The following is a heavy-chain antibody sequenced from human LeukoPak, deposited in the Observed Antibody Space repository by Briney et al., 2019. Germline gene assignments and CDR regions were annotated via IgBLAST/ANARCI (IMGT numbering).Heavy chain of an antibody. CDR3: ARERMRLRWYREVSSFDY. CDR2: INHSGST. V-gene: IGHV4-34*01. CDR1: GGSFSGYY. D-gene: IGHD4-23*01. Sequence: SETLTLTCAVYGGSFSGYYWSWSRQPPGKGLEWIGEINHSGSTNYNPSLKSRVTISVDTSKNQFSLKLSSVTAADTAVYYCARERMRLRWYREVSSFDYWGQGTLVTVSS. J-gene: IGHJ4*02.